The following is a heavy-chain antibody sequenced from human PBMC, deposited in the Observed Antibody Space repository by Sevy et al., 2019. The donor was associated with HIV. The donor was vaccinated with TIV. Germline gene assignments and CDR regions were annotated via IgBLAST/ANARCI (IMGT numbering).Heavy chain of an antibody. J-gene: IGHJ3*02. CDR3: AGGGIVVGGAFDI. D-gene: IGHD2-15*01. CDR2: ISSSSSTI. CDR1: GFTFSSYS. V-gene: IGHV3-48*01. Sequence: GGSLRLSCAASGFTFSSYSMNWVRQAPGKGLEWVSYISSSSSTIYYADSVKGRFTISRDNAKNSLYLQMNSLRAEDTAVYYCAGGGIVVGGAFDIWGQGTMVTVSS.